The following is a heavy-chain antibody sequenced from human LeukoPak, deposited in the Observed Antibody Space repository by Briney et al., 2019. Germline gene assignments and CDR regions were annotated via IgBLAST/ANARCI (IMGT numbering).Heavy chain of an antibody. CDR3: AATAHCGGDCYSPYYYYGMDV. D-gene: IGHD2-21*02. J-gene: IGHJ6*02. V-gene: IGHV1-58*02. Sequence: SVTVSCKPSGVRFTISAMKRVGQARGQSIERKGWIVVGSGNTNYAQKFQERVTITRDMSTSTAYMELSSLRSEDTAVYYCAATAHCGGDCYSPYYYYGMDVWGQGTTVTVSS. CDR2: IVVGSGNT. CDR1: GVRFTISA.